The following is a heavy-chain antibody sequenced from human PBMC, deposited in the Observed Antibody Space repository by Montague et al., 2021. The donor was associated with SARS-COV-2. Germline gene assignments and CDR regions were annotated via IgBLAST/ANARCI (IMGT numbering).Heavy chain of an antibody. CDR2: IYSAGSST. CDR3: FGECSDPYYFDY. J-gene: IGHJ4*02. Sequence: SLRLSCAASGFTFSSYVMSWVRQPPGKGLEWVSLIYSAGSSTSYADSVKGRFTISRDNSKNTMYLQMNSLRAEDTAVYYCFGECSDPYYFDYWGQGTLVTVSS. CDR1: GFTFSSYV. V-gene: IGHV3-23*03. D-gene: IGHD3-10*01.